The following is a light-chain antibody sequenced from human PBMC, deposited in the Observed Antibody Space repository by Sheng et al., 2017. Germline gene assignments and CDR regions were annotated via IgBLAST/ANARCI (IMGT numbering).Light chain of an antibody. CDR3: QQYDKWPFT. V-gene: IGKV3-15*01. CDR2: ATS. Sequence: EVVMTQSPATLSVSPGERATLSCRASHNVGRNLAWYQQKPGQTPRLLIYATSTRATGVPARFSGSGSGTEFTLTINRLPSEDFATYYCQQYDKWPFTFGPGTKVD. CDR1: HNVGRN. J-gene: IGKJ3*01.